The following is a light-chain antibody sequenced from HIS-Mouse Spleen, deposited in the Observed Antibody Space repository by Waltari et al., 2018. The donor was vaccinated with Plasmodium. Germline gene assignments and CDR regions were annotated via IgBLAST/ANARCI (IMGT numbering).Light chain of an antibody. CDR3: QSYDSSLSGYV. CDR2: GNS. V-gene: IGLV1-40*01. Sequence: QSVLTQPPSVSGAPGQRVPISCTGSSPNIGAGYDVHWYQPLPGTAPKLLIYGNSHRHSGGPDRFSGSKSGTSAALAITGLQAEDEADYYCQSYDSSLSGYVFGTGTKVTVL. CDR1: SPNIGAGYD. J-gene: IGLJ1*01.